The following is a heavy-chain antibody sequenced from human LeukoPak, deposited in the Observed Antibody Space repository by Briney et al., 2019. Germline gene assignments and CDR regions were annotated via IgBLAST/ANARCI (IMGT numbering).Heavy chain of an antibody. Sequence: ASVKVSCKASGYTFTSYGISWVRQAPGQGLEWMGWISAYNGNTNYAQKLQGRVTMTTDTSTSTACMELRSLRSDDTAVYYCARGPYCSSTSCYTRNPEDYWGQGTLVTVSS. D-gene: IGHD2-2*02. CDR1: GYTFTSYG. V-gene: IGHV1-18*01. CDR3: ARGPYCSSTSCYTRNPEDY. J-gene: IGHJ4*02. CDR2: ISAYNGNT.